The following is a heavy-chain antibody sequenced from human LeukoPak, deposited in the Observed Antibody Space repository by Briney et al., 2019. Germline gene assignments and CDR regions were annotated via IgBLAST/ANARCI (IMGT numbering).Heavy chain of an antibody. D-gene: IGHD5-24*01. V-gene: IGHV1-2*02. CDR3: ARPEMATSYYYYYGMDV. Sequence: GASVKVSCKASGYTFTGYYMHWVRQAPGQGLEWMGWINPNSGGTNYAQKFQGRVTMTRDTSISTAYMELSRLRSDDTAVYYCARPEMATSYYYYYGMDVWGQGTTVTVSS. J-gene: IGHJ6*02. CDR2: INPNSGGT. CDR1: GYTFTGYY.